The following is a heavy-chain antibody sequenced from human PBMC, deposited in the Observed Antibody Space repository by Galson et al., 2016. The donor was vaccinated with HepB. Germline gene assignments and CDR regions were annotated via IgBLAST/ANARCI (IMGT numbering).Heavy chain of an antibody. CDR2: VXXSGXX. CDR3: ARQGSSSXFDV. J-gene: IGHJ5*02. Sequence: SETLSLTCSLSRASIXXXVYXXXWXXXPAXXXLEXXXSVXXSGXXXYNXSLKPRVRXSVDTSRAQFSXGLTSVTAADPAVYYWARQGSSSXFDVWGLGTLXTXSS. V-gene: IGHV4-39*01. CDR1: RASIXXXVYX. D-gene: IGHD6-13*01.